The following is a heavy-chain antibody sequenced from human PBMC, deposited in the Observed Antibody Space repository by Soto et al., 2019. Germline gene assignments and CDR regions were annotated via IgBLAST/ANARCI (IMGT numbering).Heavy chain of an antibody. CDR1: GYSFTSYW. V-gene: IGHV5-10-1*01. CDR3: ASTQSHYDILTGYLFAY. J-gene: IGHJ4*02. CDR2: IDPSDSYT. Sequence: PGESLKISCKGSGYSFTSYWISWVRQMPGKGLEWMGRIDPSDSYTNYSPSFQGHVTISADKSISTAYLQWSSLKASDTAMYYCASTQSHYDILTGYLFAYWGQGTLVTVSS. D-gene: IGHD3-9*01.